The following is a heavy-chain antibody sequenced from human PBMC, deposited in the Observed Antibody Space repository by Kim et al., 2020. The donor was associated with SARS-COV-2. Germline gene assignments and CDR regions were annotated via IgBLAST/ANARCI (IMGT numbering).Heavy chain of an antibody. J-gene: IGHJ6*02. V-gene: IGHV3-23*01. CDR3: AKGFYGMDV. CDR2: ST. Sequence: STDYADSVKGRFTISRDNSKNTLYLQMNSLRAEDTAVYYCAKGFYGMDVWGQGTTVPVSS.